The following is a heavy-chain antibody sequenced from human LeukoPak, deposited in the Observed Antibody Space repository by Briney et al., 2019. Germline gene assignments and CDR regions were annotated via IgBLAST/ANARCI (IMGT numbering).Heavy chain of an antibody. D-gene: IGHD4-17*01. Sequence: GASVKVSCKASGYTFTGYYMHWVRQAPGQGLEWMGWINPNSGGTNYAQKFQGRVTMTRDTSISTAYMELSRLRPDDTAVYYCAIRGYGDYWYYFDYWGQGTLVTVSS. CDR2: INPNSGGT. V-gene: IGHV1-2*02. CDR1: GYTFTGYY. J-gene: IGHJ4*02. CDR3: AIRGYGDYWYYFDY.